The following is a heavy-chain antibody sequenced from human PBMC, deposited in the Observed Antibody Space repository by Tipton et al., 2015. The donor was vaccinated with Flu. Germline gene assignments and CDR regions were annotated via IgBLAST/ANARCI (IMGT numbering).Heavy chain of an antibody. CDR3: ARRGYGSYAPIDY. D-gene: IGHD3-10*01. CDR2: TSNTGST. V-gene: IGHV4-31*03. J-gene: IGHJ4*02. Sequence: TLSLTCTVSGGSISTGDCYWIWIRQHPGEGLEWIVYTSNTGSTFYNPPLKSRVTTSLDTSKNQFSLKVSSVTAADTAVYYCARRGYGSYAPIDYWGQGTLVSVSS. CDR1: GGSISTGDCY.